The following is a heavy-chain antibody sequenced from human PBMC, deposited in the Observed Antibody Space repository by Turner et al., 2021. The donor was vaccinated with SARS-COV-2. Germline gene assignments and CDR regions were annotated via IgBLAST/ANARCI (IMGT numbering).Heavy chain of an antibody. D-gene: IGHD1-26*01. V-gene: IGHV3-30-3*01. J-gene: IGHJ4*02. Sequence: QVQLVESGGGVVQPGRSLSLSCVVSGITFTDSNFHWVRQAPGKGLEWMAVISDDGSGTYYADSVKGRFTVSRDNSKNMVYFQMDSLRAEDTAVYYCVTGSYFRELAYWGQGTLVTVSS. CDR1: GITFTDSN. CDR3: VTGSYFRELAY. CDR2: ISDDGSGT.